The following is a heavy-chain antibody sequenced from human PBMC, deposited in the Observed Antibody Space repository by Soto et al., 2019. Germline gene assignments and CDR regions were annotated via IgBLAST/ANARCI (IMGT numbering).Heavy chain of an antibody. Sequence: QVQLVQSGPEMKKPGSAVKVSCKASGGTFNTYAMNWVRQVPGQGLEWMGGIFPMFDVPRYAQKFQGRVTITLVESSTTAYMDLSSLRFDDTAVYYCARSVGSGGVIGGFDYWGQGTLVSV. CDR3: ARSVGSGGVIGGFDY. D-gene: IGHD3-16*02. V-gene: IGHV1-69*19. J-gene: IGHJ4*02. CDR2: IFPMFDVP. CDR1: GGTFNTYA.